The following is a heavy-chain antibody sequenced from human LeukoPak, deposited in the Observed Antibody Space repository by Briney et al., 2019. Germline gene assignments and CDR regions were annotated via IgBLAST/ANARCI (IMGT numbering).Heavy chain of an antibody. D-gene: IGHD1-1*01. CDR1: GFTFSSYG. V-gene: IGHV3-30*03. CDR2: ISYDGSNK. Sequence: GGSLRLSCAASGFTFSSYGMHWVRQAPGKGLEWVAVISYDGSNKYYADSVKGRFTISRDNSKNTLYLQMNSLRAEDTAVYYCARGFNWNSGYYYYMDVWGKGTTVTVSS. J-gene: IGHJ6*03. CDR3: ARGFNWNSGYYYYMDV.